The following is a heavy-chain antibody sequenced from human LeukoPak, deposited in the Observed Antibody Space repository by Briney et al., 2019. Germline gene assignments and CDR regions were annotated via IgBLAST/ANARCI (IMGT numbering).Heavy chain of an antibody. CDR3: ARDLITMIVVDPPGGFDY. CDR2: ISSSSSTI. CDR1: GFTFSSYS. D-gene: IGHD3-22*01. V-gene: IGHV3-48*02. J-gene: IGHJ4*02. Sequence: PGGSLRLSCAASGFTFSSYSMNWVRQAPGKGLEWVSYISSSSSTIYYADSVKGRFTISRDNAKNSLYLQMNSLRDEDTAVYYCARDLITMIVVDPPGGFDYWGRGTLVTVSS.